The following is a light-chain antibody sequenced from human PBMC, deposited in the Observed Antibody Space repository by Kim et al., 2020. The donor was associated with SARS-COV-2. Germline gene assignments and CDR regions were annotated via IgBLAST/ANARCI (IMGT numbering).Light chain of an antibody. Sequence: GQTAKDTRGGNNMGNKSVHGYQQKPGQAPELVIYYDSERPSGIPERFTGSNSGNTATLTISRVEAGDEADYYCQVWDSSRDHHVVFGGGTQLTVL. CDR1: NMGNKS. J-gene: IGLJ2*01. V-gene: IGLV3-21*04. CDR2: YDS. CDR3: QVWDSSRDHHVV.